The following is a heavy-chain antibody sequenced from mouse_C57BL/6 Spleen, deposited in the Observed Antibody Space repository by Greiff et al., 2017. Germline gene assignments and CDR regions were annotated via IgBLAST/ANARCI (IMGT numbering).Heavy chain of an antibody. CDR3: ARHGSSYDYFDY. J-gene: IGHJ2*01. CDR1: GYTFTSYT. V-gene: IGHV1-4*01. CDR2: INPCSGYT. D-gene: IGHD1-1*01. Sequence: VQLQQSGAELARPGASVKMSCKASGYTFTSYTMHWVKQRPGQGLEWIGYINPCSGYTKYNQKFKDKATLTADNSSSTAYMQLSSLTSADSAVCYCARHGSSYDYFDYWGQGTTLTVSS.